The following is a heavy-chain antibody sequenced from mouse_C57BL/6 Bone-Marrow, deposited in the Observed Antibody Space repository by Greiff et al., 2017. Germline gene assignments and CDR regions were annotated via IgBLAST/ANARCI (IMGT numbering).Heavy chain of an antibody. Sequence: QVQLQQPGAELVKPGASVKLSCKASGYTFTSYWMHWVKQRPGQGLEWIGMIHPNSGSTNYNEKFKSKATLTVDKSSSTAYMQRSSLTSEDSAVYYCARYDGYYGGYWYFDVWGTGTTVTVSS. CDR3: ARYDGYYGGYWYFDV. CDR2: IHPNSGST. CDR1: GYTFTSYW. D-gene: IGHD2-3*01. J-gene: IGHJ1*03. V-gene: IGHV1-64*01.